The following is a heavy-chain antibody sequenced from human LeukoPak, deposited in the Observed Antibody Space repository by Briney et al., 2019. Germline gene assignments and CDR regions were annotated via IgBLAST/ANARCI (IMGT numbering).Heavy chain of an antibody. Sequence: GASVKVSCKASGGTFSSYAISWVRQAPGQGLEWMGGIIPVFETANYAQKFQGRVTITADESTRSAYMELSSLRSEDTAVYYCARSAGGVIGVVTPALSGTRSPYFYYYMDVWGRGTTVTVSS. J-gene: IGHJ6*03. V-gene: IGHV1-69*13. CDR2: IIPVFETA. CDR3: ARSAGGVIGVVTPALSGTRSPYFYYYMDV. CDR1: GGTFSSYA. D-gene: IGHD2-2*01.